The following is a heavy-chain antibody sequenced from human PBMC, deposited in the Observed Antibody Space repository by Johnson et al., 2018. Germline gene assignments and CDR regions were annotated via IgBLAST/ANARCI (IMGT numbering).Heavy chain of an antibody. J-gene: IGHJ6*03. CDR2: ISSSSSTI. CDR3: ASYPSIAARNLRLYYYYYMDV. CDR1: GFTFSSYS. Sequence: VQLVESGGGLVQPGGSLRLSCAASGFTFSSYSMNWVRQAPGKGLEWVSYISSSSSTIYYEDSVKGRVTIPRDNAKNPLYLQMNSLRAEDTALYYCASYPSIAARNLRLYYYYYMDVWGKGTTVTVSS. D-gene: IGHD6-6*01. V-gene: IGHV3-48*01.